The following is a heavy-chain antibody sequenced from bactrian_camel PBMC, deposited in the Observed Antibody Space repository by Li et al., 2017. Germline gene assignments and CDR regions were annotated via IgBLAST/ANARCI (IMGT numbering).Heavy chain of an antibody. V-gene: IGHV3S53*01. J-gene: IGHJ4*01. D-gene: IGHD2*01. Sequence: QVQLVESGGGSVQAGGSLTLSCTTSGYPTSRHCLAWFRDAPGQEREGVAAIDGDGSTRYADSVKGRFTISRDSAKNSVYLLMNSLKLEDTAMYYCAADFGPYCSGSYLARRANFEGQGTQVTVS. CDR2: IDGDGST. CDR1: GYPTSRHC.